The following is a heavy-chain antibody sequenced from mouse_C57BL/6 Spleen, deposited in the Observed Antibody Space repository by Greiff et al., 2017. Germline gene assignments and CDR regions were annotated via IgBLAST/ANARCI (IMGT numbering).Heavy chain of an antibody. V-gene: IGHV3-6*01. CDR1: GYSITSGSY. D-gene: IGHD1-3*01. Sequence: EVKLVQSGPGLVKPSQSLSITCTVTGYSITSGSYWNWIRQFPGNKLEWMGYLSYDGSNNYNPSLKNRFSLTRDTSNHQLFLKLNSLTTEDSTTYACARVGSCPWFAYWGQGTLVTVSA. J-gene: IGHJ3*01. CDR3: ARVGSCPWFAY. CDR2: LSYDGSN.